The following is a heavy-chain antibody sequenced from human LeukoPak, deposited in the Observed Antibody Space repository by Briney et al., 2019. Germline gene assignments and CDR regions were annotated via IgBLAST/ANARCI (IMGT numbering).Heavy chain of an antibody. V-gene: IGHV3-23*01. CDR1: GFTFSSYA. CDR3: AHDYGDRQNFDY. D-gene: IGHD4-17*01. CDR2: ISGSGGST. J-gene: IGHJ4*02. Sequence: PGGSLRLSCAASGFTFSSYAMSWVRQAPGKGLEWVSAISGSGGSTYYADSVKGRFTISRDNSKNTLYLQMNSLRAEDTAVYYCAHDYGDRQNFDYWGQGTLVTVSS.